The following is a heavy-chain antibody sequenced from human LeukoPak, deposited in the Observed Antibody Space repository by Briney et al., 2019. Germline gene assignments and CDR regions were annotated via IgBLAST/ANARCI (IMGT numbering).Heavy chain of an antibody. D-gene: IGHD1-26*01. CDR2: ISGSGGST. Sequence: GGSLRLSCAASGFTFSSYAMSWVRQAPGKGLEWVSVISGSGGSTYYADSVKGRFTISRDNAKNSLSLQMNSLRAEDTAVYYCARWGLGPSFDYWGQGTLVTVSS. J-gene: IGHJ4*02. V-gene: IGHV3-23*01. CDR1: GFTFSSYA. CDR3: ARWGLGPSFDY.